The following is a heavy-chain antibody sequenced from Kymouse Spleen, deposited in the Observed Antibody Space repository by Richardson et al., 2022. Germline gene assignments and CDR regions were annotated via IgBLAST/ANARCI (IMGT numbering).Heavy chain of an antibody. J-gene: IGHJ6*02. D-gene: IGHD6-6*01. CDR1: GGSFSGYY. Sequence: QVQLQQWGAGLLKPSETLSLTCAVYGGSFSGYYWSWIRQPPGKGLEWIGEINHSGSTNYNPSLKSRVTISVDTSKNQFSLKLSSVTAADTAVYYCARTGYSSSFGMDVWGQGTTVTVSS. CDR3: ARTGYSSSFGMDV. V-gene: IGHV4-34*01. CDR2: INHSGST.